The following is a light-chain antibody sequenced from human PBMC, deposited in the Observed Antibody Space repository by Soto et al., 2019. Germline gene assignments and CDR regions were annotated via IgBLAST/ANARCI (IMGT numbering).Light chain of an antibody. V-gene: IGLV2-11*01. CDR2: DVS. CDR1: SSDVGNNF. CDR3: CSYGVTYSYV. Sequence: QSALTQPRSVSGSPGQSVTISCTGFSSDVGNNFVSWYQQHPGKAPKLIIYDVSKRPSGVPDRFSGSKSGNTASLTLSGLQAEDEADYYCCSYGVTYSYVFGTGTKVTVL. J-gene: IGLJ1*01.